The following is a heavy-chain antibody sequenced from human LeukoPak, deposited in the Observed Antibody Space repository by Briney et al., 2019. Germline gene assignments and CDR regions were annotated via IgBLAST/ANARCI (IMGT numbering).Heavy chain of an antibody. Sequence: SETLSLTCAVYGGSFSGYYWSWIRQPPGKGMGWIGEINHSGSTNYNPSLKSRLTMSIDTSKNQFSLNLNSVTAADTAVYYCARGNYGSGSYYVVDFDYWGQGTLVTVSS. D-gene: IGHD3-10*01. CDR3: ARGNYGSGSYYVVDFDY. V-gene: IGHV4-34*01. CDR1: GGSFSGYY. J-gene: IGHJ4*02. CDR2: INHSGST.